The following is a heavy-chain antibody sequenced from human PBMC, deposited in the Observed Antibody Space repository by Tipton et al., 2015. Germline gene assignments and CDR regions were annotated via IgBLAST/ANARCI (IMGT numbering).Heavy chain of an antibody. CDR3: ARHTVTTEFDVFDI. J-gene: IGHJ3*02. D-gene: IGHD4-17*01. V-gene: IGHV4-59*07. Sequence: TLSLTCTVSGDSISNYYWSWIRQPPGKELQWIGYIQYSGGTNYNPSLESRVSMSVDTSKTQFSLRLSSVTAADTAVYYCARHTVTTEFDVFDIWGQGTRVTVSS. CDR1: GDSISNYY. CDR2: IQYSGGT.